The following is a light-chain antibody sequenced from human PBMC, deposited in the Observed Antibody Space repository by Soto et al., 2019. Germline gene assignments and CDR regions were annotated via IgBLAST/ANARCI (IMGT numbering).Light chain of an antibody. CDR3: QSYDSSLSGPVV. J-gene: IGLJ2*01. CDR2: GNS. V-gene: IGLV1-40*01. Sequence: QSVLTQPPSVSGAPGQRVTISCTGSSSNIGAGYDVHWYQQLPGTAPKLLIYGNSNRPSGVPDRFSGSKSGTSASLAITGLQAEDEAYDYCQSYDSSLSGPVVFGGGTKLTVL. CDR1: SSNIGAGYD.